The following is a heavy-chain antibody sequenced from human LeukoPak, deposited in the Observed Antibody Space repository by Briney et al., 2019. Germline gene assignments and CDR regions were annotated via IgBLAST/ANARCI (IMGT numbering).Heavy chain of an antibody. CDR3: ARATFGGMDV. CDR1: GFTFSSYD. CDR2: IGTAGDT. J-gene: IGHJ6*02. V-gene: IGHV3-13*01. D-gene: IGHD3-10*01. Sequence: GGSLRLSCAASGFTFSSYDMHWVRQATGKGLEWVSAIGTAGDTYYPGSVKGRFTISRENAKSSLYLQMNSLRAGDTAVYFCARATFGGMDVWGQGTTVTVSS.